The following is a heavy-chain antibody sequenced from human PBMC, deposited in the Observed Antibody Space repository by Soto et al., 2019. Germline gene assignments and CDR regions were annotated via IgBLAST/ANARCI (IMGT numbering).Heavy chain of an antibody. CDR2: INPSGGST. Sequence: ASVKVSCKASGYTFTSYYMHWVRQAPGQGLEWMGIINPSGGSTSYAQKFQGRVTMTRDTSTSTVYMELSSLRSEDTAVYYCARGGITMVRLHDYYGMDVWGQGTTVTVYS. CDR3: ARGGITMVRLHDYYGMDV. J-gene: IGHJ6*02. CDR1: GYTFTSYY. V-gene: IGHV1-46*01. D-gene: IGHD3-10*01.